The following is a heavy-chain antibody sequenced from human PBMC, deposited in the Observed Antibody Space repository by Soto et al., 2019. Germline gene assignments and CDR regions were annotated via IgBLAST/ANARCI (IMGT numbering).Heavy chain of an antibody. D-gene: IGHD3-22*01. CDR3: AREPLSNYYDSSGYHDY. CDR2: ISAYNGNT. J-gene: IGHJ4*02. Sequence: PSVKVSCKASGYTFTSYGISWVRQAPGQGLEWMGWISAYNGNTNYAQKLQGRVTMTTDTSTSIAYMELRSLRSDDTAVYYRAREPLSNYYDSSGYHDYWGQGTLVTVSS. V-gene: IGHV1-18*01. CDR1: GYTFTSYG.